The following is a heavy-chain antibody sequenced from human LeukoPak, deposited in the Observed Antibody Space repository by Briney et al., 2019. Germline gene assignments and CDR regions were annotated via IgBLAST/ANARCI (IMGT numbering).Heavy chain of an antibody. Sequence: GGSLRLSCAASGFTFSSYEMNWVRQAPGKGLEWVSYISSSGSTIYYADSVKGRFTISRDNSKNTLYLQMNSLRAEDTAVYYCARDGYSSGWYEYNWFDPWGQGTLVTVSS. J-gene: IGHJ5*02. CDR2: ISSSGSTI. V-gene: IGHV3-48*03. CDR3: ARDGYSSGWYEYNWFDP. CDR1: GFTFSSYE. D-gene: IGHD6-19*01.